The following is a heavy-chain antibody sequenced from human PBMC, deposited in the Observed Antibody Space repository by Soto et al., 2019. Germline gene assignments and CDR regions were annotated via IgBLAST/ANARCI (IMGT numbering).Heavy chain of an antibody. CDR3: ARAPPYQKVTWFDL. CDR1: SGSLSSGGYY. V-gene: IGHV4-31*03. J-gene: IGHJ5*02. Sequence: QEQLQESGPGLVEPSQTLSLTCTVSSGSLSSGGYYWNWIRQHPVKGLEWIGYIHFTGITYSTPSLKSRVTLSGDTSKRQFSLELRSVPAADTAIYYCARAPPYQKVTWFDLWG. CDR2: IHFTGIT.